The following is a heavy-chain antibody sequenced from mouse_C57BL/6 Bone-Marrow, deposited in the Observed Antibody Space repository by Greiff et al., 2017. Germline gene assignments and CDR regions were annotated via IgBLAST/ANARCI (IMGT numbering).Heavy chain of an antibody. Sequence: QVQLKESGAELVRPGTSVKMSCKASGYTFTNYWIGWVKQRPGHGLEWIGDIYPGGGYTNYNEKFKGKATLTADKSSSTAYMQLSSLTSEDSAIYYCARGLPREYYFDYWGQGTTLTVSS. D-gene: IGHD2-10*01. J-gene: IGHJ2*01. CDR3: ARGLPREYYFDY. CDR2: IYPGGGYT. CDR1: GYTFTNYW. V-gene: IGHV1-63*01.